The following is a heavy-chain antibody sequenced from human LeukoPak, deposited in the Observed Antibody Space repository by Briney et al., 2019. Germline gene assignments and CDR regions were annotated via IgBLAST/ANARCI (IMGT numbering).Heavy chain of an antibody. CDR1: GGSISSYY. V-gene: IGHV4-59*01. J-gene: IGHJ6*03. Sequence: SETLSLTCTVSGGSISSYYWSWIRQPPGKGLEWIGYIYYSGRTNYNPSLKSRVTISVDTSKNQFSLKLSSVTAADTAVYYCARITPYCSGGSCYSDYYYYYYMDVWGKGTTVTISS. CDR2: IYYSGRT. CDR3: ARITPYCSGGSCYSDYYYYYYMDV. D-gene: IGHD2-15*01.